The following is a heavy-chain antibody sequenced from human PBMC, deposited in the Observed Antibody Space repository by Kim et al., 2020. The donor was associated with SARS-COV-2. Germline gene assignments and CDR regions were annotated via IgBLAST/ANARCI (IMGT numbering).Heavy chain of an antibody. CDR2: ISWNSGSI. J-gene: IGHJ5*02. Sequence: GGSLRLSCAASGFTFDDYAMHWVRQAPGKGLEWVSGISWNSGSIGYADSVKGRFTISRDNAKNSLYLQMNSLRAEDTALYYCAKGSEHCSSTSCHNWFDP. D-gene: IGHD2-2*01. V-gene: IGHV3-9*01. CDR3: AKGSEHCSSTSCHNWFDP. CDR1: GFTFDDYA.